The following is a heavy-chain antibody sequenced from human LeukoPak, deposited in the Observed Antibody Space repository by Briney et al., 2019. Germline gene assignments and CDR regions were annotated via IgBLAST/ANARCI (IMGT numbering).Heavy chain of an antibody. CDR1: GGSFSGYY. V-gene: IGHV4-34*01. Sequence: SETLSLTCAVYGGSFSGYYWSWIRQPPGKGLEWIGEINHSGSTNYNPSLKGRVTISVDTSKNQFSLKLSSVTAADTAVYYCARGPFPASYAFDIWGQGTMVTVSS. J-gene: IGHJ3*02. CDR3: ARGPFPASYAFDI. CDR2: INHSGST.